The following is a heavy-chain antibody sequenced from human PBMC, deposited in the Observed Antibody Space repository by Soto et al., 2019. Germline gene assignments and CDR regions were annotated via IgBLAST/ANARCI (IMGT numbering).Heavy chain of an antibody. CDR3: VKFRGRAYHYYYMDV. J-gene: IGHJ6*03. D-gene: IGHD3-16*01. CDR2: YGGSGGST. CDR1: GFSFSTYG. Sequence: DVQLLESGGGLAQRGGSLRLSCAASGFSFSTYGMTWVRQAPGKGLEWVSYGGSGGSTYYADCVKGRFTISRDNSKYTLYLQMNSLRAEDTAVYYCVKFRGRAYHYYYMDVWGNGTTVTVSS. V-gene: IGHV3-23*01.